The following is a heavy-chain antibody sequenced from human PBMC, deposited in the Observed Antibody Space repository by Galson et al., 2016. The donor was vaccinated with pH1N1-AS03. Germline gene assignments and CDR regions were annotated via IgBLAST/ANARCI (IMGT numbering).Heavy chain of an antibody. J-gene: IGHJ4*02. V-gene: IGHV3-23*01. CDR3: AKDLRGGYDFGVVVY. CDR1: GFTFSIYA. Sequence: SLRLSCAASGFTFSIYAMNWVRQTPGKGPQWIASITGSGGSTNYAGSVKGRFTISRDNSKNTLYLQMNSLRAEDAAVYCAKDLRGGYDFGVVVYWGQGTLVSVSP. D-gene: IGHD5-12*01. CDR2: ITGSGGST.